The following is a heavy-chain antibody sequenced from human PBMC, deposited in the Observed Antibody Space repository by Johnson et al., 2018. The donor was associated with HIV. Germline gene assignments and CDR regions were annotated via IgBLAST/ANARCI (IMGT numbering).Heavy chain of an antibody. CDR1: GFTFSSYA. V-gene: IGHV3-30-3*01. CDR3: ARDQGGNHNAFDI. CDR2: ISYDGSNK. Sequence: VQLVESGGGLVQPGGSLRLSCAASGFTFSSYAMHWVRQAPAKGLEWVAVISYDGSNKYYADSVKGRFTISRDNSKNTLYLQMNSLRAEDTAVYYCARDQGGNHNAFDIWGQGTMVTVSS. D-gene: IGHD1-14*01. J-gene: IGHJ3*02.